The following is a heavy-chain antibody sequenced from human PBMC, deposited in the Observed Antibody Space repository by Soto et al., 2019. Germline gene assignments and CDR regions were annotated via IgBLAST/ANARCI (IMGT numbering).Heavy chain of an antibody. V-gene: IGHV4-59*01. CDR1: GGSISSYY. J-gene: IGHJ6*02. CDR2: IYYSGST. Sequence: PSETLSLTCTVSGGSISSYYWSWIRQPPGKGLEWIGYIYYSGSTNYNPSLKSRVTISVDTSKNQFSLKLSSVTAADTAVYYCARFAYTRRYYGMDVWGQGTTVTVSS. CDR3: ARFAYTRRYYGMDV. D-gene: IGHD4-4*01.